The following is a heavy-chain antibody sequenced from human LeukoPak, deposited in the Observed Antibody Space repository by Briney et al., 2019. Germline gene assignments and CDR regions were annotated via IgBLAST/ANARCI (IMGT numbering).Heavy chain of an antibody. D-gene: IGHD2-15*01. CDR2: ISGSGGST. CDR1: GFTFSSYG. V-gene: IGHV3-23*01. Sequence: GGSLRLSCAASGFTFSSYGMSWVRQAPGKGLEWVSAISGSGGSTYYADSVKGRFTISRDNSKNTLYLQMNSLRAEDTAVYYCAKDQGSRRGSGGSCSDYWGQGTLVTVSS. CDR3: AKDQGSRRGSGGSCSDY. J-gene: IGHJ4*02.